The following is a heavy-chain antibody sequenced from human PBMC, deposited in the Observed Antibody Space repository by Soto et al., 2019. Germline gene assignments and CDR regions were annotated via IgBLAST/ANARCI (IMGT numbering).Heavy chain of an antibody. Sequence: ASVKVSCKASGYTFTSYGISWVRQAPGQGLEWMGWTSAYNGNTNYAQKLQGRVTMTTDTSTSTAYMELRSLRSDDTAVYYCARGRPIAAAGPPDYWGQGTLVTVSS. CDR3: ARGRPIAAAGPPDY. J-gene: IGHJ4*02. D-gene: IGHD6-13*01. CDR2: TSAYNGNT. V-gene: IGHV1-18*01. CDR1: GYTFTSYG.